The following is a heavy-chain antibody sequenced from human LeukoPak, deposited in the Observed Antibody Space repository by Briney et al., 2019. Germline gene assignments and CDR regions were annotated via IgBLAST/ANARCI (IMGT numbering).Heavy chain of an antibody. CDR1: GFTFSSNY. J-gene: IGHJ2*01. CDR2: IYSGDGT. CDR3: ARTSPVLRDFDR. V-gene: IGHV3-53*04. Sequence: GGSLRLSCAASGFTFSSNYMNWVRQASGKGLEWVSIIYSGDGTYYADSVKGRFTVSRHSSKNTLYLQMNSLRAEDTAVYYCARTSPVLRDFDRWGRGTLVTVSS.